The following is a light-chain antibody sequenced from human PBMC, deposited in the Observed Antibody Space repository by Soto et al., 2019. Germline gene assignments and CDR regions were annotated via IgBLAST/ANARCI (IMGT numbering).Light chain of an antibody. CDR2: AAS. Sequence: AIQMTQSPSSLSASVGDRVTITCRASQGIRNDLGWYQQKPGKAPNLLIYAASSLQSGVPSRFSGSGSGTDFTLTISSLQPEDFSTYYCLQDYNYPRTFGQGTKVEIK. CDR3: LQDYNYPRT. J-gene: IGKJ1*01. V-gene: IGKV1-6*01. CDR1: QGIRND.